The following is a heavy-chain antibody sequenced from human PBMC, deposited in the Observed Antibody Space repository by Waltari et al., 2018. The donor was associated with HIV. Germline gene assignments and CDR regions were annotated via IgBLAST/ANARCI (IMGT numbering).Heavy chain of an antibody. D-gene: IGHD3-9*01. J-gene: IGHJ1*01. CDR2: IYYTGDT. V-gene: IGHV4-39*01. CDR3: ARQHAYTSDWFSQASFFNY. CDR1: GASMRSKNYY. Sequence: LQLKESGPGLVKPSDTLSLTCAVSGASMRSKNYYWAWIRQSPGERLEWIANIYYTGDTYFAPSLKKRTSISVDSSKKLLSLSLASVTAADTAIYYCARQHAYTSDWFSQASFFNYWGPGTLVTVSS.